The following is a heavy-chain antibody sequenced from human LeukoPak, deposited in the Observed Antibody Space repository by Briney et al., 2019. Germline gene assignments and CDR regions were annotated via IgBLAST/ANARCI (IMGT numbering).Heavy chain of an antibody. D-gene: IGHD1-26*01. J-gene: IGHJ6*02. V-gene: IGHV3-30*18. CDR3: AKDGAPIYSGSGPRTYYYGMDV. CDR1: GFTFSSYS. Sequence: PGGSLRLSCAASGFTFSSYSMNWVRQAPGKGLEWVAVISYDGSNKYYADSVKGRFTISRDNSKNTLYLQMNSLRAEDTAVYYCAKDGAPIYSGSGPRTYYYGMDVWGQGTTVTVSS. CDR2: ISYDGSNK.